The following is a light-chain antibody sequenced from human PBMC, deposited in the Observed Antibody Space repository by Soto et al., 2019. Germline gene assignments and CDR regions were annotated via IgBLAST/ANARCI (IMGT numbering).Light chain of an antibody. Sequence: DIRLTQPPPTWFASVGDRVPITCRAGRRFSTWLAWYQQKPGKAPKLLINKASSLESGVPSRFSGSGSGTEFTLTISSLQPDDFATYYCQHFNSYPWTFGQGTKVEIK. CDR3: QHFNSYPWT. CDR2: KAS. V-gene: IGKV1-5*03. CDR1: RRFSTW. J-gene: IGKJ1*01.